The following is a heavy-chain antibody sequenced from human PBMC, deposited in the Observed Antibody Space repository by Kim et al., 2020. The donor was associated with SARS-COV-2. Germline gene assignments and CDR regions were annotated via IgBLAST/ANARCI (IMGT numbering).Heavy chain of an antibody. Sequence: SETLSLTCSVPVANNKYYWAWVRQAPGKGGEWIGSYFYGVGAYSNPSLRSRVTIVEDTSNRHLSLNLTSVTAADTAVYFCVRQRSFAAGGYWFFDLCGRG. CDR3: VRQRSFAAGGYWFFDL. J-gene: IGHJ2*01. CDR2: YFYGVGA. D-gene: IGHD3-22*01. V-gene: IGHV4-39*02. CDR1: VANNKYY.